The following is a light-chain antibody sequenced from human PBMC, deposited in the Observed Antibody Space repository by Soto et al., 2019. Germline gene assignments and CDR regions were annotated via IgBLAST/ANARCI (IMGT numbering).Light chain of an antibody. Sequence: QSALTQPPSASGSPGQSVTISCTGTSSDVGVYNYVSWYQQHPGKAPKLMIYEVSKRPSGVPDRFSGSKSGNTASLTVSGLQAEDEADYYCSSFAGNNNLVFGAGTKLTVL. CDR1: SSDVGVYNY. CDR2: EVS. J-gene: IGLJ2*01. V-gene: IGLV2-8*01. CDR3: SSFAGNNNLV.